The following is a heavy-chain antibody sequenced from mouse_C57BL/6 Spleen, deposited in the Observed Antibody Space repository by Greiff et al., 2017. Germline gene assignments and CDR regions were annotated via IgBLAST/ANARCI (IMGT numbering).Heavy chain of an antibody. Sequence: QVTPKVSGPGILQPSQTLSLTCSFSGFSLSTFGMGVGWLRHPSGKGLEWLAHIWWEDDKYYNPALKSRLTISKATSKNKVFHKLANVHTADTATYYYARSFYSIDYWGQGTSVTVSS. CDR1: GFSLSTFGMG. CDR2: IWWEDDK. J-gene: IGHJ4*01. CDR3: ARSFYSIDY. V-gene: IGHV8-8*01.